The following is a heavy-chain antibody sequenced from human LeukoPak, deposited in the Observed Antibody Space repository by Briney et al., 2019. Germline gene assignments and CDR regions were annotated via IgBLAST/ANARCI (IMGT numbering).Heavy chain of an antibody. CDR3: AKGPLLWFGELIDY. V-gene: IGHV3-23*01. Sequence: GGSLRLSCAASGFTFSSYALSWVRQAPGKGLEWVSAISGSGGSTYYADSVKGRFTISRDNSKNTLYLQMNSLRAEDTAVYYCAKGPLLWFGELIDYWGQGTLVTVSS. J-gene: IGHJ4*02. CDR1: GFTFSSYA. CDR2: ISGSGGST. D-gene: IGHD3-10*01.